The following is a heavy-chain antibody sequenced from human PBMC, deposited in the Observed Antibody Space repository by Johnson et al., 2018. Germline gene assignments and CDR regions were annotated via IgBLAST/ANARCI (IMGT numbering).Heavy chain of an antibody. CDR1: GGSISSYY. Sequence: QVQLQESGPGLVKPSESLSLTCTVSGGSISSYYWSWIRQPPGKGLEWIGLIYYSGSTNYNPSLKSRVTLSVDTSKNQFSLKLSSVTAADTAGYYCAILNPAGYGVDVWGQGTTVTVSS. J-gene: IGHJ6*02. CDR3: AILNPAGYGVDV. V-gene: IGHV4-59*03. CDR2: IYYSGST.